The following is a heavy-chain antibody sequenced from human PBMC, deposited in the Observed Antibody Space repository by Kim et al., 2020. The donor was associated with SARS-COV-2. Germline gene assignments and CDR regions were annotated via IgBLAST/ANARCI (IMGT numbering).Heavy chain of an antibody. CDR1: GFTVSDIY. D-gene: IGHD2-21*01. CDR2: LCSSGTS. J-gene: IGHJ4*01. Sequence: GGSLRLSCAASGFTVSDIYMSWVRQAPGKGLEWVSDLCSSGTSFFADSVSVRFPITIASSNNTLDLYMDNISAEVTAPSYCSCGNLWHDFVD. CDR3: SCGNLWHDFVD. V-gene: IGHV3-66*01.